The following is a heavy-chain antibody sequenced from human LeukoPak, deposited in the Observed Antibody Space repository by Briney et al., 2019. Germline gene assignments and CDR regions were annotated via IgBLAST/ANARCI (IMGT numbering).Heavy chain of an antibody. CDR1: GGSISSYY. CDR2: IYYGGST. V-gene: IGHV4-59*01. D-gene: IGHD1-26*01. CDR3: ARDSNIGGKVGAIRGPSDY. Sequence: PSETLSPTCTVSGGSISSYYWSWIRQPPGKGLEWIGYIYYGGSTNYNPSLKSRVTISVDTSKNQFSLKLSSVTAADTAVYYCARDSNIGGKVGAIRGPSDYWGQGTLVTVSS. J-gene: IGHJ4*02.